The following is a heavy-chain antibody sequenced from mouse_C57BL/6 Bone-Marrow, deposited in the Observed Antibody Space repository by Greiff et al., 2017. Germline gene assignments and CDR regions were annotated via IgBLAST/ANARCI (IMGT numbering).Heavy chain of an antibody. CDR3: TRSGYCGSSYG. D-gene: IGHD1-1*01. Sequence: QVQLQQSGAELVRPGASVTLSCKASGYTFTDYEMHWVKQTPVHGLEWIGAIDPETGGTAYNQKFKGKAILTADKSSSTAYMELRSLTSEDSAVYYCTRSGYCGSSYGWGQGTLVTVSA. CDR2: IDPETGGT. V-gene: IGHV1-15*01. J-gene: IGHJ3*01. CDR1: GYTFTDYE.